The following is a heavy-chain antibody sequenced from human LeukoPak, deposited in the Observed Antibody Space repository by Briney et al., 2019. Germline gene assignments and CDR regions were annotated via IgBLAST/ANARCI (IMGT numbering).Heavy chain of an antibody. Sequence: GASVKVSCKASGFTFTSSAVQWVRQARGQRLEWIGWIVVGSGNTNYAQKFQERVTITRDMSTSTAYMELSSLRSEDTAVYYCAASSDYYDSSGYSYYFDYWGQGTLVTVSS. CDR3: AASSDYYDSSGYSYYFDY. CDR2: IVVGSGNT. CDR1: GFTFTSSA. J-gene: IGHJ4*02. V-gene: IGHV1-58*01. D-gene: IGHD3-22*01.